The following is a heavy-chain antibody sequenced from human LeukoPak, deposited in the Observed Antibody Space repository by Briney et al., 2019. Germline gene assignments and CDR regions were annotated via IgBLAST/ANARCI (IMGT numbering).Heavy chain of an antibody. D-gene: IGHD3/OR15-3a*01. CDR3: ARGLYYYYY. J-gene: IGHJ4*02. CDR1: GGSISSYY. Sequence: SETLSLTCTVSGGSISSYYWSWIRQPPGKGLEWIGYIYTSGTTNYNPSLKSRVTISEDTSKNQFSLKLSSVTAADTAVYYCARGLYYYYYWGQGTLVTVSS. V-gene: IGHV4-4*08. CDR2: IYTSGTT.